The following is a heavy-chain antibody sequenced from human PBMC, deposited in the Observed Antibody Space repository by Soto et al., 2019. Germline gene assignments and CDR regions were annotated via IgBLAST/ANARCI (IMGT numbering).Heavy chain of an antibody. CDR1: GGSISSGGYF. Sequence: QVQLQESGPGLVKPSQTLSLTCTVSGGSISSGGYFWSWIRQHPGKGLEWIGYISYSGSTYYNPSLKSRVTISLDTPKNQFSLKLSSVTAADTAVYYWARGSTTDYYGSGSYYSVADYWGQGTLVTVSS. V-gene: IGHV4-31*03. CDR2: ISYSGST. D-gene: IGHD3-10*01. J-gene: IGHJ4*02. CDR3: ARGSTTDYYGSGSYYSVADY.